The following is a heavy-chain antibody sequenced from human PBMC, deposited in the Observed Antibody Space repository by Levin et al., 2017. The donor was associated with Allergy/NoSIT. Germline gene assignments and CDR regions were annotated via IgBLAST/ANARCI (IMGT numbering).Heavy chain of an antibody. CDR1: GGSISSYY. D-gene: IGHD2-2*01. V-gene: IGHV4-59*08. CDR2: IYYSGST. CDR3: AGYCSSTSCFPGRHDAFDI. J-gene: IGHJ3*02. Sequence: SQTLSLTCTVSGGSISSYYWSWIRQPPGKGLEWIGYIYYSGSTNYNPSLKSRVTISVDTSKNQFSLKLSSVTAADTAVYYCAGYCSSTSCFPGRHDAFDIWGQGTMVTVSS.